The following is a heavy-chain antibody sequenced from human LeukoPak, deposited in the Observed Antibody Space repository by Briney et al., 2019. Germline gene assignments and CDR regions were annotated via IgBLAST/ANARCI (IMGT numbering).Heavy chain of an antibody. CDR3: AKDHNESSGYSEN. Sequence: AGSLRLSCAASGFSFSSYWMHWARQAPGKGLEWVAHIKQDGSQKYYVDSVKGRFTISRDNGKKSLYLQMNSLRVEDTAVYYCAKDHNESSGYSENWGQGTLVTVSP. CDR1: GFSFSSYW. D-gene: IGHD3-22*01. J-gene: IGHJ1*01. CDR2: IKQDGSQK. V-gene: IGHV3-7*01.